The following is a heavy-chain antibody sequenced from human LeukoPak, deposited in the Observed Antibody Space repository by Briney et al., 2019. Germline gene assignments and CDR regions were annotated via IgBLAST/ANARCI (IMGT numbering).Heavy chain of an antibody. D-gene: IGHD2-21*01. V-gene: IGHV4-38-2*02. Sequence: SETLSLTCTVSGYSISSGYYWGWIRQPPGKGLEWIGNIYYTGSTFYSPSLKSRVTISVDTSKNQFSLKLSSVTAADTAVYYCAKSYWRYYFDYWGQGTLVTVSS. CDR1: GYSISSGYY. CDR3: AKSYWRYYFDY. CDR2: IYYTGST. J-gene: IGHJ4*02.